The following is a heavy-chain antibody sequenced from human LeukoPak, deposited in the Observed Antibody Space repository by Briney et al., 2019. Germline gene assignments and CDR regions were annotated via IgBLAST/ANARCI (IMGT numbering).Heavy chain of an antibody. V-gene: IGHV4-30-4*01. CDR3: AREVPAATLGYFDL. CDR1: GGSISSGDYY. CDR2: IYYSGST. Sequence: TLSLTCTVSGGSISSGDYYWSWIRQPPGKGLEWIGYIYYSGSTYYNPSLKSRVTISVDTSKNQFSLKLSSVTAADTAVYYCAREVPAATLGYFDLWGRGTLVTVSS. D-gene: IGHD2-2*01. J-gene: IGHJ2*01.